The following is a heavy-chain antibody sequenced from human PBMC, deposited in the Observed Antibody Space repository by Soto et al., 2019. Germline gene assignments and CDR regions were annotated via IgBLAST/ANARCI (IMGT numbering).Heavy chain of an antibody. CDR3: ANLPNWNDGKYYYYGMDV. V-gene: IGHV3-23*01. CDR1: GFTCISYA. CDR2: ISGSGGST. J-gene: IGHJ6*02. D-gene: IGHD1-20*01. Sequence: GGSLRHSSAASGFTCISYAMSWVRQAPGKGLEWVSAISGSGGSTYYADSVKGRFTISRDNSKNTLYLQMNSLRAEDTAVYYCANLPNWNDGKYYYYGMDVWGQGTTVTVSS.